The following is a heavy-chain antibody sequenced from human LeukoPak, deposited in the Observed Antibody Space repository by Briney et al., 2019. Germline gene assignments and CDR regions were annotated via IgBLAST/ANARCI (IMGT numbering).Heavy chain of an antibody. Sequence: SQTLSLTCAISGDSVSSNTAGWNWIRQSPSRGLEWLGRTYYRSKWYNDYAVSVKSRITINPDTSKNQFSLQLNSVTPEDTAVYYCARDPMGYFDWLLYSGGPYYFDYWGQGTLVTVSS. CDR1: GDSVSSNTAG. J-gene: IGHJ4*02. CDR2: TYYRSKWYN. CDR3: ARDPMGYFDWLLYSGGPYYFDY. D-gene: IGHD3-9*01. V-gene: IGHV6-1*01.